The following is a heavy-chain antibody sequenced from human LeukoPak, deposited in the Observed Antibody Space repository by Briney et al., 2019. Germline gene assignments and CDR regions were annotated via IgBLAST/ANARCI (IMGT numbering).Heavy chain of an antibody. D-gene: IGHD3-22*01. CDR1: GFTFDDYG. CDR3: ARVFRAYYDSSGYSEFGY. J-gene: IGHJ4*02. V-gene: IGHV3-20*04. CDR2: INWNGGST. Sequence: GGSLRLSCAASGFTFDDYGMSWVRQAPGKGLEWVSGINWNGGSTGYADSVKGRFTISRDNAKNSLYLQMNRLRAEDTALYYCARVFRAYYDSSGYSEFGYWGQGTLVTVSS.